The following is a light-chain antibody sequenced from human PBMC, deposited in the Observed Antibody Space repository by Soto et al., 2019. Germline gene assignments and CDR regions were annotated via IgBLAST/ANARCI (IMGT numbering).Light chain of an antibody. J-gene: IGLJ1*01. Sequence: QSALTQPASVSGSPGQSITISCTGTSGDIGSYNRVSWYQQHPGKAPKLMIFEVTNRPSGVSSRFSGSKSGNTASLTISGLQADDEADYYCSSYTSNSNPYVFGTGTKVTVL. CDR2: EVT. CDR3: SSYTSNSNPYV. CDR1: SGDIGSYNR. V-gene: IGLV2-14*01.